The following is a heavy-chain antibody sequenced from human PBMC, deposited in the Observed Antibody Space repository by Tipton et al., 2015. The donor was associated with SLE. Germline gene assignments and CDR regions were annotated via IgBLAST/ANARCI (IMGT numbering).Heavy chain of an antibody. J-gene: IGHJ4*02. V-gene: IGHV4-59*01. CDR1: GGSISSYY. D-gene: IGHD6-19*01. CDR2: IYYSGST. CDR3: ARGGAVGFDY. Sequence: TLSLTCTVSGGSISSYYWSWIWQPPGLGLEWIGYIYYSGSTNYNPSLQSRVTISVDTSKNQFSLKLSSLTAADTAVDYCARGGAVGFDYWGQGTLVTVSS.